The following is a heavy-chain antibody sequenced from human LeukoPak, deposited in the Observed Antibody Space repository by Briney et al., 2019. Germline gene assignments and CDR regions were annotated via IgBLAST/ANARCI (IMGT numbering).Heavy chain of an antibody. CDR2: IYTSGST. CDR1: GGSISSGSYY. J-gene: IGHJ4*02. D-gene: IGHD2-8*02. CDR3: ARDGGVWALGY. V-gene: IGHV4-61*02. Sequence: SETLSLTCTVSGGSISSGSYYWSWIRQPAGKGLEWIGRIYTSGSTNYNPSSKSRVTISVDTSKNQFSLKLSSVTAADTAVYYCARDGGVWALGYWGQGTLVTVSS.